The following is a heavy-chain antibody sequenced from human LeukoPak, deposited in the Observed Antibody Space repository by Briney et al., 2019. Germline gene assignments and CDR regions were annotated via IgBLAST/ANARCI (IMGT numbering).Heavy chain of an antibody. J-gene: IGHJ4*02. D-gene: IGHD5-24*01. CDR3: AKDRGETFHAGYYFDY. V-gene: IGHV3-23*01. CDR2: ISGSGGST. Sequence: GGSLRLSCAASGFTFSNYAMSWVRQAAGKRPEWVSGISGSGGSTYYAGSVKGRFTISRDNSKNTLYLHMNGLRAEDTAVYYCAKDRGETFHAGYYFDYWGQGTLVTVSS. CDR1: GFTFSNYA.